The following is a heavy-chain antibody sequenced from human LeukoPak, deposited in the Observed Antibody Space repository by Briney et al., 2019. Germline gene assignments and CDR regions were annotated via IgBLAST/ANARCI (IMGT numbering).Heavy chain of an antibody. V-gene: IGHV4-59*11. CDR1: GDSISSHY. D-gene: IGHD3-22*01. CDR2: ISYSGST. J-gene: IGHJ4*02. Sequence: SETLSLTCTVSGDSISSHYWSWIRQPPGKGLEWIGYISYSGSTNYTPSLESRVTISVDTSKNRFSLKLTSVTAADTAVYYCARMTGSSGYYPISPFDYWGQGTLVTVYS. CDR3: ARMTGSSGYYPISPFDY.